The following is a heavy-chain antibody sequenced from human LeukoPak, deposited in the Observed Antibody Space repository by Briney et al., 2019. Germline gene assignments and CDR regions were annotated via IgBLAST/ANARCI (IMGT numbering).Heavy chain of an antibody. V-gene: IGHV4-38-2*02. CDR1: GYSISSGYY. J-gene: IGHJ4*02. Sequence: SETLSLTCVVSGYSISSGYYWGWIRQPPGKGLEWIGSIYHSGSTYHNPSLKSRVTISVDTSKNQFSLKLSSVTAADTAVYYCARDPSANVVVIAPDYWGQGTLVTVSS. CDR2: IYHSGST. D-gene: IGHD2-21*01. CDR3: ARDPSANVVVIAPDY.